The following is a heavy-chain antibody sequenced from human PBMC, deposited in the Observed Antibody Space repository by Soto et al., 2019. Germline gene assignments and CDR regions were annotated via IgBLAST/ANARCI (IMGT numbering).Heavy chain of an antibody. J-gene: IGHJ4*02. CDR1: GYAFTSYY. CDR3: ARARSEYDILSLEY. CDR2: INPSGGTT. V-gene: IGHV1-46*01. D-gene: IGHD3-9*01. Sequence: ASVKVSFKASGYAFTSYYMHWVRQAPGQGLEWMGIINPSGGTTSYAQNFQGRVTMTRDTSTSTVYMEVSRLRFEGTAVYYCARARSEYDILSLEYWGQGTLVTVS.